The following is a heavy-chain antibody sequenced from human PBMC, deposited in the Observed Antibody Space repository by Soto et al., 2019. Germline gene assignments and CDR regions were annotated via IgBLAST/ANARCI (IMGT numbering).Heavy chain of an antibody. J-gene: IGHJ4*02. V-gene: IGHV4-30-2*01. CDR1: GGSISSGGYS. Sequence: QLQLQESGSGLVKPSQTLSLTCAVSGGSISSGGYSWSWIRQPPGKGLEWIGYIYHSGSTYYNPSRKSRVTISVDRSKTQFSLKLSSVHAADTAVYYCARAPARYYYDSSGYYYGDYFDYWGQGTLVTVSS. CDR3: ARAPARYYYDSSGYYYGDYFDY. CDR2: IYHSGST. D-gene: IGHD3-22*01.